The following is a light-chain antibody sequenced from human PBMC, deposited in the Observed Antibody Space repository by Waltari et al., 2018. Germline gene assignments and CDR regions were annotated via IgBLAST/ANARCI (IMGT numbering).Light chain of an antibody. J-gene: IGKJ4*01. Sequence: EIVMTQSPATLSLSPGEPATLSCRASQSVGNYLAWYQQKPGQAPNLLVHGAYSRATGIPDRFSGSGSRTDFTLTIRSLEPEDVGVYHCQQYNDLLTFGGGTKVEIK. CDR2: GAY. CDR1: QSVGNY. V-gene: IGKV3D-15*01. CDR3: QQYNDLLT.